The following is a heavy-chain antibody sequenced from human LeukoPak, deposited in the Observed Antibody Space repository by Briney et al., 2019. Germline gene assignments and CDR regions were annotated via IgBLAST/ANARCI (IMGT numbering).Heavy chain of an antibody. Sequence: GGSLRLSCVASGFDVNDNFMLWIRQAPGQGLEWISIIYASGGAFHSESVKGRFSAFRDTSKNTIFLQMNNLRAADTATYYCVRRHDYWGQGTLVTVPS. V-gene: IGHV3-53*01. CDR2: IYASGGA. CDR3: VRRHDY. CDR1: GFDVNDNF. J-gene: IGHJ4*02.